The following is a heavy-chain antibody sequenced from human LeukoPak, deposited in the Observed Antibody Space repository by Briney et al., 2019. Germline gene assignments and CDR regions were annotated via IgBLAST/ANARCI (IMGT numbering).Heavy chain of an antibody. CDR3: ARSWLREYGGGAFDI. Sequence: RASETLSLTCTVSGYSISSGYYWDWIRQPPGKGLEWIGTLSHSGSSYYNPSLKSRVTISVDTSKNQFSLNLSSVTAADTAVFYCARSWLREYGGGAFDIWGQGTMVTVSS. J-gene: IGHJ3*02. CDR2: LSHSGSS. CDR1: GYSISSGYY. D-gene: IGHD5-18*01. V-gene: IGHV4-38-2*02.